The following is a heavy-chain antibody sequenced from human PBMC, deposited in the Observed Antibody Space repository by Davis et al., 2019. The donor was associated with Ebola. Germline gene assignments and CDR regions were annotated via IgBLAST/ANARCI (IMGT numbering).Heavy chain of an antibody. CDR1: AGSISSYF. D-gene: IGHD6-13*01. Sequence: MPSETLSLTCTVSAGSISSYFWSWIRQLPGTGLEWLGYVYYRGTTNYNPSLKSRVTISVDTSKNQFALRLTSVTAAETAVYYCVRGGTWFSSYTPRVAWGQGTLVTVSS. CDR2: VYYRGTT. V-gene: IGHV4-59*12. CDR3: VRGGTWFSSYTPRVA. J-gene: IGHJ5*02.